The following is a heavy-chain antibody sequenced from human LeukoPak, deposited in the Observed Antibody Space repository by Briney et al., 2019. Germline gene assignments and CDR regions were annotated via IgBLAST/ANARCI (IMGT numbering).Heavy chain of an antibody. Sequence: GGSLRLSCAASGFTFSSYAMNWVRQAPGKGLEWVSAISGSGGGTYYADSVKGRFTISRDNAKNSLYLQMNSLRAEDTAVYYCARAETTVTRPHWFDPWGQGTLVTVSS. CDR1: GFTFSSYA. CDR2: ISGSGGGT. J-gene: IGHJ5*02. V-gene: IGHV3-23*01. D-gene: IGHD4-17*01. CDR3: ARAETTVTRPHWFDP.